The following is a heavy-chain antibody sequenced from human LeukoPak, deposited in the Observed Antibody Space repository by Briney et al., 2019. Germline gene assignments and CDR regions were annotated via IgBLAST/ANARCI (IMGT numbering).Heavy chain of an antibody. V-gene: IGHV4-4*09. CDR3: ARHREMATITSYSYYTDV. CDR1: GGSISSYY. Sequence: PSGTLSLTCTVSGGSISSYYWSWIRQPPGKGLEWIGYIYTSGSTNYNPSLKSRVTISVDTSKNQFSLKLSSVTAADTAVYYCARHREMATITSYSYYTDVWGKGTTVTVSS. D-gene: IGHD5-24*01. J-gene: IGHJ6*03. CDR2: IYTSGST.